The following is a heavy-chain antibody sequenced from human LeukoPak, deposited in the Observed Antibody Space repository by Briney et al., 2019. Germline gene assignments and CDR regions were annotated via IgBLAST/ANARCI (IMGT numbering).Heavy chain of an antibody. CDR2: INPNGDST. J-gene: IGHJ4*02. Sequence: ASVKVSCDASGYTFTTYYMHWVRQAPGQGLEWMGIINPNGDSTSYAQKFQGRVTLTRDMCTSTVYMDLSSLTSEDTALYYCARAGISPRSSLDYWGQGTLVTVSS. D-gene: IGHD6-13*01. CDR1: GYTFTTYY. CDR3: ARAGISPRSSLDY. V-gene: IGHV1-46*01.